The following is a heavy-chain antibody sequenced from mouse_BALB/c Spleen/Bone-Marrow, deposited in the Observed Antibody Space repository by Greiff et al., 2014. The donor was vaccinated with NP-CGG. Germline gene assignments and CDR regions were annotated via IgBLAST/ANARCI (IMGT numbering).Heavy chain of an antibody. V-gene: IGHV5-12*02. Sequence: EVNVVESGGGLVQPGGSLKLSCATSGFTFSDYYMYWVRQTPEKRLEWVAYITKGGGSTYYPDIVKGRFTISRDNAKNTLHLQMSRLKSEDTAMYYCARQLAYAMDYWGQGTSVTVSS. CDR3: ARQLAYAMDY. CDR2: ITKGGGST. D-gene: IGHD4-1*01. CDR1: GFTFSDYY. J-gene: IGHJ4*01.